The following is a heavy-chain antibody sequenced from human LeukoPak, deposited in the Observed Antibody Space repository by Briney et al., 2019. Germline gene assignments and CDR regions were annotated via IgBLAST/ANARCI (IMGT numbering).Heavy chain of an antibody. J-gene: IGHJ5*02. D-gene: IGHD1-26*01. CDR3: AVSGSYYHWFDP. Sequence: ASVTDTFMASGYTYTGYYMHGLRQAPGQGLEWMGWINPNSGGTNYAQKFQGRVTMTRDTSISTAYMELSRLRSDDTAVYYRAVSGSYYHWFDPWGQGTLVTVSS. CDR1: GYTYTGYY. V-gene: IGHV1-2*02. CDR2: INPNSGGT.